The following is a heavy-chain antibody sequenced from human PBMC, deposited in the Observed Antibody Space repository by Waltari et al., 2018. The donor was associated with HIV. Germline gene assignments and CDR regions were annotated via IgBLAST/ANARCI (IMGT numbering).Heavy chain of an antibody. D-gene: IGHD3-9*01. V-gene: IGHV3-30*02. CDR3: ARDPSPPILYDILTGYYFDY. CDR1: GFTLPTDA. CDR2: VRYDGSNK. Sequence: QVQLVESGGGVVQPGGSLRLSCAASGFTLPTDAIHWGRQAPGKGLEWVAFVRYDGSNKYYADSVKGRFTISRDNSKNTLYLKMNSLRADDTAVYYCARDPSPPILYDILTGYYFDYWGQGTLVTVSS. J-gene: IGHJ4*02.